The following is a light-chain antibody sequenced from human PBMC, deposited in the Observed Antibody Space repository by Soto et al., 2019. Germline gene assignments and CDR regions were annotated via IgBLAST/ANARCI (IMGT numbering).Light chain of an antibody. CDR3: QTWGTGIRV. CDR2: LNSDGSH. Sequence: QLVLTQSPSASASLGASVKLTCTLSSGHSSYTIAWHQQQPEKGPRYLMKLNSDGSHSKGDGIPDRFSGSSSGAERYLTISSRQSEDEADYYCQTWGTGIRVFGRGTKLTVL. CDR1: SGHSSYT. V-gene: IGLV4-69*01. J-gene: IGLJ2*01.